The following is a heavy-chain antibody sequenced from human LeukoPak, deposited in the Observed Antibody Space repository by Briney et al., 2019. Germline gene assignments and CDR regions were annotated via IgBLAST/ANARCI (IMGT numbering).Heavy chain of an antibody. J-gene: IGHJ6*02. CDR2: INPSGGST. CDR1: GYTFTSYY. V-gene: IGHV1-46*01. Sequence: ASVKVSCKASGYTFTSYYMHWVRQAPGQGLEWMGIINPSGGSTSYAQKFQGRVTMTRDTSMSTVYMELSSLRPEDTAVYYCARDPDYRHSSGSLGGYYYYGMDVWGQGTTVTVSS. D-gene: IGHD3-22*01. CDR3: ARDPDYRHSSGSLGGYYYYGMDV.